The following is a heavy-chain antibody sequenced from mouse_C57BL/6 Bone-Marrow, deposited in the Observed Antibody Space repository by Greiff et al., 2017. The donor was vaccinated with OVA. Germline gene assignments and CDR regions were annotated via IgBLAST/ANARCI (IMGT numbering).Heavy chain of an antibody. CDR2: INPGSGGT. D-gene: IGHD1-1*01. CDR3: ARDYGSSSFYAMDY. Sequence: QVRLQQSGAELVRPGTSVKVSCKASGYAFTNYLIEWVKQRPGQGLEWIGVINPGSGGTNYNEKFKGKATLTADKSSSTAYMQLSSLTSEDSAVYFCARDYGSSSFYAMDYWGQGTSVTVSS. V-gene: IGHV1-54*01. J-gene: IGHJ4*01. CDR1: GYAFTNYL.